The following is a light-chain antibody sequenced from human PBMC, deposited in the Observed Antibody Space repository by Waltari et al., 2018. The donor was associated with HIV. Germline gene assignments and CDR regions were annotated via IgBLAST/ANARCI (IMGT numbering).Light chain of an antibody. CDR1: NIGSKS. J-gene: IGLJ2*01. V-gene: IGLV3-21*04. Sequence: SHVLTQPPSVSVAPGKTARITCGGTNIGSKSVHWYQQKPGQAPLLVIYYDSARPSGIPERFSGSNSGNTATLTISRVEAGDEADYYCQVWDSSSDHVVFGGGTNLTVL. CDR2: YDS. CDR3: QVWDSSSDHVV.